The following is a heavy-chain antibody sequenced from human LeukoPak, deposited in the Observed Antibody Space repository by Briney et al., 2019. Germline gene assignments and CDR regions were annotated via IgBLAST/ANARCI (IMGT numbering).Heavy chain of an antibody. J-gene: IGHJ4*02. CDR1: GLTFSNAW. D-gene: IGHD1-14*01. V-gene: IGHV3-15*01. CDR3: TTELDVRPNHY. Sequence: GGSLRLSCAASGLTFSNAWMSWVRQAPGKGLEWVGRIKRRSDGGTTDYAAPVKGRFTISRDDSKNTLYLQMNSLKSEDTAVYYCTTELDVRPNHYWGQGTLVTVSS. CDR2: IKRRSDGGTT.